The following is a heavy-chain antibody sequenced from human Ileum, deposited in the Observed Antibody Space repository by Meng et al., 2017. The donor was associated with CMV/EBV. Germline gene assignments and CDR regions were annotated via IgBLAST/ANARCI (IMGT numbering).Heavy chain of an antibody. CDR3: ARVAGYCGGGHCYGYYFDY. V-gene: IGHV3-11*01. D-gene: IGHD2-15*01. J-gene: IGHJ4*02. CDR1: GFTFSNYY. CDR2: ITLSSTPI. Sequence: GESLKISCAASGFTFSNYYMSWIRQAPGKGLEWISYITLSSTPIDNEDSAKGRFTISRDNTKNSLSLQMNGLTAEDTAVYYCARVAGYCGGGHCYGYYFDYWGQGSLVTVSS.